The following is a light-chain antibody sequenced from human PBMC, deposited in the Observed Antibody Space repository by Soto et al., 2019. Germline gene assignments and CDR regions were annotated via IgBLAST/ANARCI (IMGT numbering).Light chain of an antibody. Sequence: DIQMTQSPSTLSASVGDRVTITCRASQSISSWLAWYHQKPGKAPKLLIYKASSFESGVPSRFSGSGSGTEFTLTISSLQPDDFATYYCQQYKSYLSFGGGTKVEIK. V-gene: IGKV1-5*03. J-gene: IGKJ4*01. CDR1: QSISSW. CDR2: KAS. CDR3: QQYKSYLS.